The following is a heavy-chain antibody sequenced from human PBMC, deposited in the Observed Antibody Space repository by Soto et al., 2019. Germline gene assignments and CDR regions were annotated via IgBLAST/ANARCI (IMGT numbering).Heavy chain of an antibody. Sequence: QVQVVQSGAEVKKPGSSVKVSCTASGGNFSKSALSWVRQAPGQGLEWVGGIIPLFDEADYAPRFQARVTITADASTTTAYMELSSLRSADTAIYYCARAWPRRTMIVLDSDHYGMEVWGQGNTITVSS. CDR3: ARAWPRRTMIVLDSDHYGMEV. J-gene: IGHJ6*02. CDR1: GGNFSKSA. V-gene: IGHV1-69*01. CDR2: IIPLFDEA. D-gene: IGHD3-22*01.